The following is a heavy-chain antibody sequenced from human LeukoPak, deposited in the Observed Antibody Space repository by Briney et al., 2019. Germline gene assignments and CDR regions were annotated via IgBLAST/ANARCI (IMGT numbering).Heavy chain of an antibody. CDR3: ARVPPYYYDSSGTFLGPFDY. CDR1: GGTFSSYA. Sequence: EASVKVSCKASGGTFSSYAISWVRQAPGQGLEWMGRIIPILGIANCAQKFQGRVTITADKSTSTAYMELSSLRSEDTAVYYCARVPPYYYDSSGTFLGPFDYWGQGTLVTVSS. CDR2: IIPILGIA. D-gene: IGHD3-22*01. J-gene: IGHJ4*02. V-gene: IGHV1-69*04.